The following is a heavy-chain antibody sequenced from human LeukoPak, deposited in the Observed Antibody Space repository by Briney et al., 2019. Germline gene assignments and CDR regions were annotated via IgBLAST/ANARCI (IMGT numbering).Heavy chain of an antibody. V-gene: IGHV1-18*01. CDR3: ARDTDYGDYGNYYFDY. D-gene: IGHD4-17*01. CDR1: GYTFTSYG. Sequence: ASVKVSCKASGYTFTSYGISWVRQAPGQGLEWMGWISAYNGNTNHAQKLQGRVTMTTDTSTSTAYMELRSLRSDDTAVYYCARDTDYGDYGNYYFDYWGQGTLVTVSS. J-gene: IGHJ4*02. CDR2: ISAYNGNT.